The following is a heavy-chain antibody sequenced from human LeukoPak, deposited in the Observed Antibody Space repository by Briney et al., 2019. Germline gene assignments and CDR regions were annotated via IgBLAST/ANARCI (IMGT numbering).Heavy chain of an antibody. CDR2: ISYDGSNK. V-gene: IGHV3-30*03. CDR3: ATHELRDAFDI. D-gene: IGHD3-10*01. CDR1: GFTFSSYG. Sequence: PGGSLRLSCAASGFTFSSYGMPWVRQAPGKGLEWVAVISYDGSNKYYADSVKGRFTISRDNAKNSLYLQMNSLRAEDTAVYYCATHELRDAFDIWGQGTMVTVSS. J-gene: IGHJ3*02.